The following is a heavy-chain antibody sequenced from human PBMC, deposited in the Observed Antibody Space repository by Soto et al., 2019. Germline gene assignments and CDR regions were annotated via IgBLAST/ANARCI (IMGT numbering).Heavy chain of an antibody. J-gene: IGHJ4*02. CDR1: GFTFSNSP. CDR2: MSCEGDRQ. D-gene: IGHD5-18*01. Sequence: GGSLRLSCVASGFTFSNSPIHWVRQAPGKGLEWVSVMSCEGDRQYYADSVKGRFTISRDSSKSTLYLQMNNVRVEDTAMYHCAREEYSTHYFDFWGQGTLVTVSS. CDR3: AREEYSTHYFDF. V-gene: IGHV3-30-3*01.